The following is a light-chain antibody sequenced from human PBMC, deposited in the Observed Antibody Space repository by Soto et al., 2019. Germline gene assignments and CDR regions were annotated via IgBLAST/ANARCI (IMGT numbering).Light chain of an antibody. J-gene: IGLJ3*02. CDR2: DVS. CDR3: CSYAVTSWV. CDR1: SSDVGGYNY. Sequence: QSALTQPRSVSGSPGQSVTISCTGTSSDVGGYNYVSWYQQYPGKAPKLMIYDVSKRPSGVPDRFSGSKSGNTASLTISGLQAEDEADYHCCSYAVTSWVFGGGTKLTVL. V-gene: IGLV2-11*01.